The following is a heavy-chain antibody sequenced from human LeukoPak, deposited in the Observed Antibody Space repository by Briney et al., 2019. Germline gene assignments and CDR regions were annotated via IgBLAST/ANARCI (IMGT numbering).Heavy chain of an antibody. V-gene: IGHV1-2*02. CDR1: GYTFTGYY. Sequence: ASVRVSCKASGYTFTGYYMHWVRQAPGQGLEWMGWINPNSGGTNYAQKFQGRVTMTRDTSISTAYMELSRLRSDDTAVYYCAREGVRGGHFDYWGQGTLVTVSS. J-gene: IGHJ4*02. D-gene: IGHD3-16*01. CDR3: AREGVRGGHFDY. CDR2: INPNSGGT.